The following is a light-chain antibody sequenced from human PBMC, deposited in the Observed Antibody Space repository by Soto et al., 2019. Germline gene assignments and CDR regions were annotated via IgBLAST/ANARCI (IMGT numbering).Light chain of an antibody. J-gene: IGKJ1*01. Sequence: DIQLTQSPSTLSASVGDRVTITCRASQSINNWLAWYQQKPGKAPNLLIYDASSLESGVPSRFSGSGSGTEFTLTIITLQPDDFATYYCQQYKTYWTFGQGTKVDIK. CDR3: QQYKTYWT. CDR1: QSINNW. CDR2: DAS. V-gene: IGKV1-5*01.